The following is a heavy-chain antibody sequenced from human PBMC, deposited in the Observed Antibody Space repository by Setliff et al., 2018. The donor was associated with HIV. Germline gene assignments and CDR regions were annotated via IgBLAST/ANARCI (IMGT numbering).Heavy chain of an antibody. CDR3: ARQTWEYYDTLTGYYRSPKNFDS. CDR2: ISYTGST. D-gene: IGHD3-9*01. J-gene: IGHJ4*02. Sequence: TLSLTCTVPGGSINRSNYYWGWIRQPPGKGLEWIGTISYTGSTYYDPSLKSRVTISLDTSKNQFFLKLSSVTAPDTAIYYCARQTWEYYDTLTGYYRSPKNFDSWGQGTLVTVLL. CDR1: GGSINRSNYY. V-gene: IGHV4-39*01.